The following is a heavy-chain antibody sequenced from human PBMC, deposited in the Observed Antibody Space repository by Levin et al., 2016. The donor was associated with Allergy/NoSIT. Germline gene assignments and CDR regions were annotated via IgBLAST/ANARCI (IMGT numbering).Heavy chain of an antibody. CDR3: ARGVDYYDSSGYVVSVLRGAFDI. D-gene: IGHD3-22*01. J-gene: IGHJ3*02. V-gene: IGHV3-30*03. CDR2: ISYDGSNK. Sequence: WIRQPPGKGLEWVAVISYDGSNKYYADSVKGRFTISRDNSKNTLYLQMNSLRAEDTAVYYCARGVDYYDSSGYVVSVLRGAFDIWGQGTMVTVSS.